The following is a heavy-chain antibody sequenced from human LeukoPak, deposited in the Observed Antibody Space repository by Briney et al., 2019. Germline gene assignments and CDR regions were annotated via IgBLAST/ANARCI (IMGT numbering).Heavy chain of an antibody. D-gene: IGHD1-7*01. J-gene: IGHJ6*03. CDR2: INHSGST. V-gene: IGHV4-34*01. Sequence: SETLSLTCAVYGGSFSGYYWSWIRQPPGKGLEWIGEINHSGSTNYNPSLKSRVTISVDTSKNQFSLKLSSVTAADTAVYYCAHGTWYYYYYMDVWGKGTTVIVSS. CDR3: AHGTWYYYYYMDV. CDR1: GGSFSGYY.